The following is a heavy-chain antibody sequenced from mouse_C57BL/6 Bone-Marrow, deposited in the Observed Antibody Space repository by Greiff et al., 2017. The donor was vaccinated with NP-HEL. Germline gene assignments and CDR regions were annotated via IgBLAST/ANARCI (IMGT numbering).Heavy chain of an antibody. J-gene: IGHJ2*01. CDR1: GYTFTDYE. Sequence: VQLQQSGAELVRPGASVTLSCKASGYTFTDYEMHWVKQTPVHGLEWIGAIDPETGGTAYNQKFKGKAILTADKSSSTAYMELRSLTSEDSAVYYCTSYYDGSSYEEYFDYWGQGTTLTASS. CDR3: TSYYDGSSYEEYFDY. D-gene: IGHD1-1*01. CDR2: IDPETGGT. V-gene: IGHV1-15*01.